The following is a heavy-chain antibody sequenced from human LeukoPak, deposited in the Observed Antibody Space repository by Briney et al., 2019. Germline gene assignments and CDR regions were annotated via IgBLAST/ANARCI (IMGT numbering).Heavy chain of an antibody. Sequence: SETLSLTCTVSGDSVSSDSYYWSWIRQPPGKGLEWIAYIDYSGSTKYNPSLKSRVTITLDTSKNQFSLKLSSVTAADTAVYYCARDRRGYYDSSGYFDYWGQGTLVTVSS. CDR2: IDYSGST. J-gene: IGHJ4*02. D-gene: IGHD3-22*01. V-gene: IGHV4-61*01. CDR1: GDSVSSDSYY. CDR3: ARDRRGYYDSSGYFDY.